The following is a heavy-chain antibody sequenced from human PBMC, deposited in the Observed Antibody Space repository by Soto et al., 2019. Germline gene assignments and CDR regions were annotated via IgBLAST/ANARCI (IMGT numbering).Heavy chain of an antibody. V-gene: IGHV4-34*01. J-gene: IGHJ5*02. Sequence: SEGLSDKCSVSGGSASGYYWNWIRQPPGKGLEWIGEIDHSGYTNYNPSLKSRVTISVDTSKNQFSLRLTSVTAADTAVYYCARVRDWFDPWGQGTLVTVS. CDR1: GGSASGYY. D-gene: IGHD3-3*01. CDR3: ARVRDWFDP. CDR2: IDHSGYT.